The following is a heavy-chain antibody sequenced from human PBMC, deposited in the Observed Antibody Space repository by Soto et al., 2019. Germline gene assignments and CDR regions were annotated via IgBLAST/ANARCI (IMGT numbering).Heavy chain of an antibody. D-gene: IGHD3-9*01. CDR2: IYYNGNT. Sequence: SEILSLTCTLSGGAINDHYWSFIRQPPGKGLEWIGYIYYNGNTNYNPSLESRVTISVDRSRNQFSLRLTSLTAADTAVYYCGRVRTGYFDYWGRGALVTVSS. J-gene: IGHJ4*02. V-gene: IGHV4-59*11. CDR1: GGAINDHY. CDR3: GRVRTGYFDY.